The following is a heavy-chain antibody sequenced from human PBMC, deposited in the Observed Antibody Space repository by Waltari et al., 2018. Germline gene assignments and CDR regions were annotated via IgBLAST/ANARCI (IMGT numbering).Heavy chain of an antibody. CDR3: ARSIAAAGTGAFDI. J-gene: IGHJ3*02. Sequence: QVQLVQSGAEVKKPGASVQVPCKASGYTFTGYYMLWVRQAPGQGLEWMGWSDPNSGGTNYAQKFQGWVTMTRDTSISTAYMELSRLRSDDTAVYYCARSIAAAGTGAFDIWGQGTMVTVSS. CDR2: SDPNSGGT. CDR1: GYTFTGYY. V-gene: IGHV1-2*04. D-gene: IGHD6-13*01.